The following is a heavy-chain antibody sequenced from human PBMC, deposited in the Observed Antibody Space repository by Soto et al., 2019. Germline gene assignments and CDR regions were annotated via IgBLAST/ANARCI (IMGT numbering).Heavy chain of an antibody. CDR1: GFTFSSYW. D-gene: IGHD2-8*01. J-gene: IGHJ4*02. CDR3: ARELGYCTNGVCPYYFDY. V-gene: IGHV3-7*01. CDR2: IKQDGSEK. Sequence: GESLRLSCAASGFTFSSYWMSWVRQAPGKGLEWVANIKQDGSEKYYVDSVKGRFTISRDNAKNSLYLQMNSLRAEDTAVYYCARELGYCTNGVCPYYFDYWGQGTLVTVSS.